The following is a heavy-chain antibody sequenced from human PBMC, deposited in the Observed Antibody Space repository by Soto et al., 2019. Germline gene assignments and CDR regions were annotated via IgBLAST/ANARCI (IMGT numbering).Heavy chain of an antibody. CDR1: KFVFSDYW. J-gene: IGHJ5*02. Sequence: EVQLVESGGGSVQPGGSMRLSGAASKFVFSDYWMTWVRQAPGKGREWVATIQPDGSEKYYVDSVKGRFTISRDNAKRSLYLHMHSLSAEDTAMYYGAPVSWGNPESWGRGTLITVSS. D-gene: IGHD3-16*01. CDR3: APVSWGNPES. V-gene: IGHV3-7*03. CDR2: IQPDGSEK.